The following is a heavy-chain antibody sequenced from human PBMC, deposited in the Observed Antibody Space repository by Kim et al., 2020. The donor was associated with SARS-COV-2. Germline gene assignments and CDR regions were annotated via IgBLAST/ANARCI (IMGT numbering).Heavy chain of an antibody. CDR1: GFTFSSYW. V-gene: IGHV3-7*01. J-gene: IGHJ5*02. CDR2: IKQDGSEK. D-gene: IGHD3-10*01. CDR3: ARDLSYYYGSGSYKRGLFDRFDP. Sequence: GGSLRLSCAASGFTFSSYWMSWVRQAPGKGLEWVANIKQDGSEKYYVDSVKGRFTISRDNAKNSLYLQMNSLRAEDTAGYYCARDLSYYYGSGSYKRGLFDRFDPCGQGTLVTVSS.